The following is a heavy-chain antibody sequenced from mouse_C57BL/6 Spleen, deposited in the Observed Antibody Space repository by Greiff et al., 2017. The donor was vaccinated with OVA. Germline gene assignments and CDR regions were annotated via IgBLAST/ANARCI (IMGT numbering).Heavy chain of an antibody. CDR2: INPGSGGT. Sequence: VQLQQSGAELVRPGTSVKVSCKASGYAFTNYLIEWVKQRPGQGLEWIGVINPGSGGTNYNEKFKGTATLTADKSSSTAYMQLSSLTSEDSAVYFCARCRFITTVVPYAMDYWGQGTSVTVSS. CDR3: ARCRFITTVVPYAMDY. V-gene: IGHV1-54*01. CDR1: GYAFTNYL. D-gene: IGHD1-1*01. J-gene: IGHJ4*01.